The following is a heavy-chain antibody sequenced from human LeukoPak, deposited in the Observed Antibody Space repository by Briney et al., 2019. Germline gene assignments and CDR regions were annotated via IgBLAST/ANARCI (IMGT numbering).Heavy chain of an antibody. V-gene: IGHV4-61*02. D-gene: IGHD3-3*01. CDR1: GGSISSGSYY. Sequence: SETLSLTCTVSGGSISSGSYYWSWIRQPAGKGLEWIGRIYTSGGTNYNPSLKSRVTISVDTSKNQFSLKLNSVTAADTAVYYCARAADFWGSYPIYYFDYWGQGTLVTVSS. J-gene: IGHJ4*02. CDR3: ARAADFWGSYPIYYFDY. CDR2: IYTSGGT.